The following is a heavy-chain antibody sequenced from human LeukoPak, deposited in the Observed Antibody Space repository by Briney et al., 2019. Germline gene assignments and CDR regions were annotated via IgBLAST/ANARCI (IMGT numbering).Heavy chain of an antibody. Sequence: ASVKVSCKASGYTFTSYAIHWERQAPGQRLEWMGWINAGNGNTKYSQKFQGRVTITRDTSASTAYMELSSLRSEDTAVYYCAREVAAAGVPDWGQGTLVTVSS. J-gene: IGHJ4*02. V-gene: IGHV1-3*01. CDR3: AREVAAAGVPD. D-gene: IGHD6-13*01. CDR1: GYTFTSYA. CDR2: INAGNGNT.